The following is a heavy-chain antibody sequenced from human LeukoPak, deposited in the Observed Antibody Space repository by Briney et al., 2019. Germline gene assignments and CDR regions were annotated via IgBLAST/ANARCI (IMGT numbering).Heavy chain of an antibody. CDR2: IKGDGSAK. V-gene: IGHV3-7*01. J-gene: IGHJ4*02. CDR3: ARDGSSWDY. CDR1: GFTFSSYW. D-gene: IGHD6-13*01. Sequence: GESLRLSCAASGFTFSSYWMSWVRQAPGKGLEWVGNIKGDGSAKYYVDSVRGRFTISRDNAQNSLYLQMNSLTDEDTAVYYCARDGSSWDYWGQGTLVTVSS.